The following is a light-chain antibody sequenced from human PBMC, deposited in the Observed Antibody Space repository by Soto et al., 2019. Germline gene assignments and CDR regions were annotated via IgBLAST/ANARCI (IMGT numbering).Light chain of an antibody. J-gene: IGKJ5*01. CDR3: QQRSNWPLPIT. V-gene: IGKV3-11*01. Sequence: EIVLTQSPATLSLSPGERATLSCRASQSVSSYLAWYQQKPGQAPRLLIYDASNRATGIPARFSGSGSVTDFTVNISSIEPEDFAVYYCQQRSNWPLPITFGQGTRLEIK. CDR1: QSVSSY. CDR2: DAS.